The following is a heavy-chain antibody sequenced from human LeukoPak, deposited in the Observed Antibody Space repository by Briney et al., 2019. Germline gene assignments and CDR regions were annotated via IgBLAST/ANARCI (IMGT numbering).Heavy chain of an antibody. CDR2: IIPIFGTA. CDR3: ARGKESGTYYYDSSGYYPLGY. CDR1: GGTFSSYA. J-gene: IGHJ4*02. Sequence: SVKVSCKASGGTFSSYAISWVRQAPGQGLEWMGGIIPIFGTANYAQKFQGRVTITADESTSTAYMELSSLRSEDTAVYYCARGKESGTYYYDSSGYYPLGYWGQGTLVTVSS. V-gene: IGHV1-69*01. D-gene: IGHD3-22*01.